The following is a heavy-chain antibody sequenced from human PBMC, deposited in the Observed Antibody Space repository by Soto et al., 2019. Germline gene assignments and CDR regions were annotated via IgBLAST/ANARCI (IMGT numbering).Heavy chain of an antibody. CDR3: ARERNSGWSDS. CDR1: SGSISGHY. CDR2: IYYRGST. J-gene: IGHJ5*01. V-gene: IGHV4-59*11. Sequence: QVQLQESGPGLVKPSETLSLTCTVSSGSISGHYWSWVRQPPGKGLEWIGHIYYRGSTNYNPSLKRRVTIPVDTSKNEFALKLNSVTAADTALYCCARERNSGWSDSWGQGTLVTVSS. D-gene: IGHD6-19*01.